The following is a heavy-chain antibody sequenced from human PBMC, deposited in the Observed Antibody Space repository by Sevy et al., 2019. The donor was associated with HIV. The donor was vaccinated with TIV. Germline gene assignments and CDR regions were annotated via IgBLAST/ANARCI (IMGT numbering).Heavy chain of an antibody. V-gene: IGHV3-23*01. Sequence: GGSLRLSCAASGFTFSKYSMSWVRQPPGKGLEWVSTLSFGCGEINSADSVKGRFTISRDKSKTSVYLQMNHLRPEDTAGDYGARQPCTKAQDDWGQGTLVTVSS. CDR2: LSFGCGEI. D-gene: IGHD2-8*01. CDR3: ARQPCTKAQDD. J-gene: IGHJ4*02. CDR1: GFTFSKYS.